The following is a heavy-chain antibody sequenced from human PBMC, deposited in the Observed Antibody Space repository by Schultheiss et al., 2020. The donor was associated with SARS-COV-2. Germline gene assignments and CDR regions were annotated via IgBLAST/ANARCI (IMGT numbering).Heavy chain of an antibody. V-gene: IGHV4-31*03. Sequence: SQTLSLTCTVSGGSISSGGYYWSWIRQHPGKGLEWIGYIYYSGSTYYNPSLKSRVTMSVDTSKNQFSLKLSSVTAADTAVYYCARDQRGYCSGGSCYSRAGYYGMDVWGQGTTVTVSS. J-gene: IGHJ6*02. CDR2: IYYSGST. CDR1: GGSISSGGYY. D-gene: IGHD2-15*01. CDR3: ARDQRGYCSGGSCYSRAGYYGMDV.